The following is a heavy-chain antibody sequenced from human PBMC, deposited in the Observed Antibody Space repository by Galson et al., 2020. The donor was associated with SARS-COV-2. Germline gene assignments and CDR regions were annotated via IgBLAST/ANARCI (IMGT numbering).Heavy chain of an antibody. Sequence: ASVKVSCKASGYSFINYFVHWVRQAPGQGLEWMGIIHPNPGSTIYAQKFQGRVTMTRDTSTSTVYMELSSLRAEDTAVYYCVREPPTERNKFCSGDSCPLYYFYGMDVWGQGTTVTVSS. D-gene: IGHD2-15*01. CDR2: IHPNPGST. CDR3: VREPPTERNKFCSGDSCPLYYFYGMDV. CDR1: GYSFINYF. V-gene: IGHV1-46*01. J-gene: IGHJ6*02.